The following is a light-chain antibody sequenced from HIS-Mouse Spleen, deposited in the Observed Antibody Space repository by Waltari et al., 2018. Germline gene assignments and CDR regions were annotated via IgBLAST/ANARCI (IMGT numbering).Light chain of an antibody. Sequence: QSALTQPRSVSGSPGQSVTISCTGTSSDVGGYNYVSWYQQHPGKAPKLMSYDVSKRPPGVPDRFSGSKSGNPASLTISGLQAEDEADYYCCSYAGSYTVVFGGGTKLTVL. CDR1: SSDVGGYNY. CDR2: DVS. J-gene: IGLJ2*01. CDR3: CSYAGSYTVV. V-gene: IGLV2-11*01.